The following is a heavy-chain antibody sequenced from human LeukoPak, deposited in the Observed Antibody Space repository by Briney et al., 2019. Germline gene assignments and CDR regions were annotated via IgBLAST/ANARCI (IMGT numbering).Heavy chain of an antibody. V-gene: IGHV4-59*01. CDR3: ARVNDGDYGAFDI. Sequence: SETLSLTCIVSGPFINNYYWTWIRQPPGKGLEWIGYIYYSGPTNSNPSLKSRVTISIDKSKNQFSLKLTSVTAADTAFYYCARVNDGDYGAFDIWGRGTMVTVSS. J-gene: IGHJ3*02. CDR1: GPFINNYY. D-gene: IGHD4-17*01. CDR2: IYYSGPT.